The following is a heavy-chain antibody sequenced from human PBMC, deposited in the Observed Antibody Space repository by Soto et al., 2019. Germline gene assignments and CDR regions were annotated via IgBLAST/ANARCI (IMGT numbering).Heavy chain of an antibody. D-gene: IGHD3-3*01. CDR3: ARGSTIFGDRLLGWFDP. J-gene: IGHJ5*01. CDR2: TYYRSKWYN. Sequence: SQTLSLTCAISGDSVSSNSAAWNWIRQSPSRGLEWLGRTYYRSKWYNDYAVSVKSRITINPDTSKNQFSLQLDSVTPEDTAVYYCARGSTIFGDRLLGWFDPWGQGTTVTVSS. V-gene: IGHV6-1*01. CDR1: GDSVSSNSAA.